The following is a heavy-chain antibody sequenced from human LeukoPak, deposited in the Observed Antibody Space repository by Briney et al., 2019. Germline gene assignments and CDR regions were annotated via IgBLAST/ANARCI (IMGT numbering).Heavy chain of an antibody. CDR3: ARRGSSSWYPWFDP. CDR2: VYPGDSDS. Sequence: GESLKISCKGSGYNFTTYWIGWVRQMPGRGLEWMGVVYPGDSDSRYSPSFQGQVTISADKSITTAYLQWSSLQASDTAMYYCARRGSSSWYPWFDPWGQGTLVTVSS. D-gene: IGHD6-13*01. V-gene: IGHV5-51*01. J-gene: IGHJ5*02. CDR1: GYNFTTYW.